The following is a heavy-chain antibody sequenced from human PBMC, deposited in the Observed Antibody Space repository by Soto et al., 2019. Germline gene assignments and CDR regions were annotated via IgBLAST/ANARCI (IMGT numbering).Heavy chain of an antibody. CDR1: GYTFTSSG. CDR2: ISGHNGVT. D-gene: IGHD5-12*01. V-gene: IGHV1-18*04. CDR3: ARDQGGYGIFDD. Sequence: QVPLVQSGPEVKKPEASVKVSCKTSGYTFTSSGISWVRQAPGQGPEWMGWISGHNGVTNFAQNFQDRVTLTIDSSTTTAYMEVRSLSFADTAIYYCARDQGGYGIFDDWGQGTLVTVSS. J-gene: IGHJ4*02.